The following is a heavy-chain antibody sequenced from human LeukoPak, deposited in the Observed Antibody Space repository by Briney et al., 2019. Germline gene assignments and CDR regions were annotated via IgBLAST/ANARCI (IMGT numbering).Heavy chain of an antibody. CDR2: IGSWGDTI. V-gene: IGHV3-11*01. CDR1: GFTFGDYY. J-gene: IGHJ4*02. CDR3: ARVGSGVWYGNYYFDN. D-gene: IGHD6-19*01. Sequence: GGSLRLSCAASGFTFGDYYMSWIRQAPGKGLEWVSYIGSWGDTIYYGDSVRGRFTISRDNAKNSLYLQMNILRAEDTAVYYCARVGSGVWYGNYYFDNWGQGTLVTVSS.